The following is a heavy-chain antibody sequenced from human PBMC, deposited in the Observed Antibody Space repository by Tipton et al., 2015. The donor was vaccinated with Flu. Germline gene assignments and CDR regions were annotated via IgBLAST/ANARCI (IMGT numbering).Heavy chain of an antibody. CDR2: IYLGDSDT. Sequence: QLVQSGAEGRKAGESLKISCKGPGSTWIGWVRQLPGKGLEWIGMIYLGDSDTRYSPSFQGRVTISADTSTSTAYLQWSSLRTSDTAMYFCATPPYTYAAFDVWGQGTLVTVSS. CDR1: GSTW. D-gene: IGHD5-24*01. V-gene: IGHV5-51*01. CDR3: ATPPYTYAAFDV. J-gene: IGHJ3*01.